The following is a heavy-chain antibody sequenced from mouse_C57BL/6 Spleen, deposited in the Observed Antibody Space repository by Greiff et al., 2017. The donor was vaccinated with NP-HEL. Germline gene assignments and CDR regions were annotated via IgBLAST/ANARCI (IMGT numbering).Heavy chain of an antibody. CDR1: GYTFTSYW. J-gene: IGHJ4*01. D-gene: IGHD2-2*01. CDR2: IDPSDSYT. CDR3: ARSGRLRPYYAMDY. Sequence: QVQLQQPGAELVKPGASVKLSCKASGYTFTSYWMQWVKQRPGQGLERIGEIDPSDSYTNYNQKFKGKATLTVDTSSSTAYMQLSSLTSEDSAVYYCARSGRLRPYYAMDYWGQGTSVTVSS. V-gene: IGHV1-50*01.